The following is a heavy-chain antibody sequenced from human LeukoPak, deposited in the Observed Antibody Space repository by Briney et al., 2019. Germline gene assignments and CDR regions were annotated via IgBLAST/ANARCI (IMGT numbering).Heavy chain of an antibody. D-gene: IGHD3-16*02. V-gene: IGHV1-18*01. Sequence: ASVKVSCKASGYTFTSYGISWVRQAPGQGLEWMGWISAYNGNTNYAQKLQGRVTMTTDTSTSTAYMELRSLRSDDTAVYYCALLTITFGGVIASDYWGQGTLVTVSS. J-gene: IGHJ4*02. CDR2: ISAYNGNT. CDR3: ALLTITFGGVIASDY. CDR1: GYTFTSYG.